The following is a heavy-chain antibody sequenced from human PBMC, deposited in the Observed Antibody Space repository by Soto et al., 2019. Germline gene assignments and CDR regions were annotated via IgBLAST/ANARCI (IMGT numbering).Heavy chain of an antibody. CDR1: GFSLSTSGVG. CDR2: IYWDDDK. D-gene: IGHD5-12*01. J-gene: IGHJ4*02. Sequence: QITLKESGPTLVKPTQTLTLTCTFSGFSLSTSGVGVGWIRQPPGKALEWLALIYWDDDKRYSPSLKSRLTITKDTSKIQVVLTMTNMDPVDTATYYCAHRRYSGYDQWVFDYWGQGTLVTVSS. V-gene: IGHV2-5*02. CDR3: AHRRYSGYDQWVFDY.